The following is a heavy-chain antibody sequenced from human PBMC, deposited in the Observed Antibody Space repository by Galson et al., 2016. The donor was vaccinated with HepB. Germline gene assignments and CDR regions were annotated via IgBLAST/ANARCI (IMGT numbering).Heavy chain of an antibody. D-gene: IGHD5/OR15-5a*01. J-gene: IGHJ4*02. Sequence: SLRLSCAASGFTFSSYSMNWVRQAPGKGLEWVASIFSSGGYIDYADSVKGRFTDSRDNAKNSLYLQMNSLRAEDTAVYYCARRGLLHLALDYWGQGALVTVSS. CDR3: ARRGLLHLALDY. CDR2: IFSSGGYI. V-gene: IGHV3-21*01. CDR1: GFTFSSYS.